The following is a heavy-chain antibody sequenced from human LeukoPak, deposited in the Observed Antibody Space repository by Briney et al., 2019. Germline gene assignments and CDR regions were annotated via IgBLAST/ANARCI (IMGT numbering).Heavy chain of an antibody. Sequence: GGSLRLSCVASGFSVSSKYMRWVRQAPGKGLEWVSVLFSGGSTHYVDSVRGRFTISRDESKNTLFLQMNSLRVEDTAVYYCVRRTLDAFDLWGQGTMVTVSS. D-gene: IGHD1-1*01. J-gene: IGHJ3*01. CDR3: VRRTLDAFDL. V-gene: IGHV3-66*02. CDR1: GFSVSSKY. CDR2: LFSGGST.